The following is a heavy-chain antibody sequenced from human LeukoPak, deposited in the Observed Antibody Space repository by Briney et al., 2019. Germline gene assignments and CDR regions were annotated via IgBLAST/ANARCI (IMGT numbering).Heavy chain of an antibody. CDR2: TYYRSKWFN. Sequence: SQTLSLTCAISGDSVSSNSASWNWIRHSPSGGIEWLGMTYYRSKWFNEYLVSVKSRITINPHRSHNQFSLQLNAMTPDDSAWYYCARSASPSHFAYWGQGTLVTVYS. CDR3: ARSASPSHFAY. CDR1: GDSVSSNSAS. V-gene: IGHV6-1*01. J-gene: IGHJ4*02.